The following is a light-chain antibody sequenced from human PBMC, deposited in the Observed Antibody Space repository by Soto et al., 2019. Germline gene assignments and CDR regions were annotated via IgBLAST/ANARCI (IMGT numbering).Light chain of an antibody. Sequence: EIVLTHSPGTLSFSPVEIATLSFSASQSVSSSYLAWYQQKPGQAPRLLIYGASSRATGIPDRFSGSGSGTDFTLTISRLEPEDFAVYYCQQYGSSRWKFGQGTKVAIK. CDR1: QSVSSSY. CDR3: QQYGSSRWK. J-gene: IGKJ1*01. V-gene: IGKV3-20*01. CDR2: GAS.